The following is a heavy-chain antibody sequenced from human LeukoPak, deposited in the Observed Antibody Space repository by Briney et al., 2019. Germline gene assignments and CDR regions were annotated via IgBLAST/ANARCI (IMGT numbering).Heavy chain of an antibody. CDR2: INPNSGGT. V-gene: IGHV1-2*02. D-gene: IGHD3-16*01. CDR3: ARDWGSFGSAFDF. CDR1: GYTFTGYY. J-gene: IGHJ3*01. Sequence: ASVKASCKASGYTFTGYYMQGVRQAPGQGLYRMGRINPNSGGTNHTPKCQGKDTMTRDTSISTAYMELSILRSDDTAVYYCARDWGSFGSAFDFWGQGTMVTVYS.